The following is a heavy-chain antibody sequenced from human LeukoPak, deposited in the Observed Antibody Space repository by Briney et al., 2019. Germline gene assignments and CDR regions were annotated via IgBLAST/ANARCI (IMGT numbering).Heavy chain of an antibody. CDR1: GGSFSGYY. CDR2: INHSGST. J-gene: IGHJ4*02. Sequence: SETLSLTCAVYGGSFSGYYWSWIRQPPGKGLEWIGEINHSGSTNYNPSLKSRVTISVDTSKNQFSLKLSSVTAADTAVYYCARAGPRRYRELLSLWLGILIDYWGQGTLVTVSS. CDR3: ARAGPRRYRELLSLWLGILIDY. D-gene: IGHD3-10*01. V-gene: IGHV4-34*01.